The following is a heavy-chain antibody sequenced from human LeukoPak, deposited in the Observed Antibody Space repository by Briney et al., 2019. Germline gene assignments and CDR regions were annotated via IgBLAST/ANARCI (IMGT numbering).Heavy chain of an antibody. V-gene: IGHV4-4*07. J-gene: IGHJ4*02. CDR1: GGSINTYY. Sequence: SETLSLTCTVSGGSINTYYWSWIRQPAGKGLEWIGRISASGSTRYNPSLKSRVTMSIDTSKNQFSLKLSSVTAADTAVYYCAREFEYGDFDYWGQGTLVTVSS. CDR2: ISASGST. CDR3: AREFEYGDFDY. D-gene: IGHD4-17*01.